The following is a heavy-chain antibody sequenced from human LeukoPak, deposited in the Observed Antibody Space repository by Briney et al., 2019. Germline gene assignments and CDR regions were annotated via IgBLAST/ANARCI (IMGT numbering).Heavy chain of an antibody. Sequence: GASVKVSCKASGYTFTSYGISWVRQAPGQGLEWMGGIIPIFGTANYAQKFQGRVTITTDESTSTAYMELSSLRSEDTAVYYCARDGRDPNCSSTSCYGGAYYYYYMDVWGKGTTVTVSS. V-gene: IGHV1-69*05. J-gene: IGHJ6*03. D-gene: IGHD2-2*01. CDR2: IIPIFGTA. CDR3: ARDGRDPNCSSTSCYGGAYYYYYMDV. CDR1: GYTFTSYG.